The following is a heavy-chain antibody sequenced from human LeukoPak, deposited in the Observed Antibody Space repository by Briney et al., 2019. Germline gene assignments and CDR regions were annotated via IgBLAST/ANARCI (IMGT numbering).Heavy chain of an antibody. V-gene: IGHV3-43*02. D-gene: IGHD3-3*01. CDR2: IRGDGGST. J-gene: IGHJ5*02. CDR3: AKGSDFWSGYQGFDP. CDR1: GFTFDDYA. Sequence: GGSLRLSCAASGFTFDDYAMHWVRQAPGKGLEWGSLIRGDGGSTYFADSVKGRFTISRDNSKHSLYLQMNSLRTEDTALYYCAKGSDFWSGYQGFDPWGQGTLVTVSS.